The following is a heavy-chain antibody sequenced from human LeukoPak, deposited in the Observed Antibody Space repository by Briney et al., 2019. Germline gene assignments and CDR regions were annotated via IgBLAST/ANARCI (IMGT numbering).Heavy chain of an antibody. J-gene: IGHJ4*02. CDR3: ARGGVDHYGSGTYYLMYYFDH. CDR2: ISSSSSNI. Sequence: GGSLRLSCAASGFTLSSYSMNWVRQAPGKGLEWVSSISSSSSNIYYADSVKGRFTISRDNAKNSLYLQMNSLRAEDTAAYYCARGGVDHYGSGTYYLMYYFDHWGQGALVTVSS. CDR1: GFTLSSYS. D-gene: IGHD3-10*01. V-gene: IGHV3-21*01.